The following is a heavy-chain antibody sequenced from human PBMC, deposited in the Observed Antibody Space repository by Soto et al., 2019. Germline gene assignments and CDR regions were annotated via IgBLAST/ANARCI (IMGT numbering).Heavy chain of an antibody. CDR1: GYTFRNYG. CDR2: ISAYNGDA. Sequence: GPEVKKPGASVKLSCKASGYTFRNYGINWVRQAPGQGLEGMGWISAYNGDANYAQNFQGRVTLATDTPTSTAYLELRSLESDDTPMYYCARDGRQLAPNADNFDHWGQGTLVTVSS. CDR3: ARDGRQLAPNADNFDH. D-gene: IGHD6-6*01. J-gene: IGHJ4*01. V-gene: IGHV1-18*01.